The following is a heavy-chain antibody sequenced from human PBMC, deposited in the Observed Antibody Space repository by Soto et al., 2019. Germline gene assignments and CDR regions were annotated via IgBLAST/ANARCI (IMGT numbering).Heavy chain of an antibody. V-gene: IGHV3-30*18. J-gene: IGHJ5*02. Sequence: PGGSLRLSCAASGFTFSSYGMHWVRQAPGKGLEWVAVISYDGSNKYYADSVKGRFTISRDNSKNTLYLQMNSLRAEDAALYYCAKGAFIRDRYGSGSYLNWLDPWGQGTLVTVSS. D-gene: IGHD3-10*01. CDR3: AKGAFIRDRYGSGSYLNWLDP. CDR1: GFTFSSYG. CDR2: ISYDGSNK.